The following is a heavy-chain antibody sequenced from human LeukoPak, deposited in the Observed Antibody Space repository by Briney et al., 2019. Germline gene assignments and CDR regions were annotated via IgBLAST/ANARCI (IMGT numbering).Heavy chain of an antibody. CDR1: GFPFSSYW. J-gene: IGHJ4*02. V-gene: IGHV3-7*01. CDR2: IKQDGSDK. D-gene: IGHD1-1*01. Sequence: GRSLRLSCAASGFPFSSYWMSWVRQAPGKGLEWVANIKQDGSDKYYVDSVKGRFTISRDNAKNSLYLQLNSLRADDTAVYYCARLTGTTGFDYWGQGTLVTVSS. CDR3: ARLTGTTGFDY.